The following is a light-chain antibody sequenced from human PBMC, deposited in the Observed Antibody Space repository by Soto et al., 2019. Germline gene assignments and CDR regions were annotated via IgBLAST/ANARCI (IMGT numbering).Light chain of an antibody. CDR1: QSVSSGY. V-gene: IGKV3-20*01. CDR3: QQYGSSPWT. CDR2: GAS. Sequence: ENVLTQSPGTLSLSPGERATLSCRASQSVSSGYLAWYQQKPGQAPRLLIYGASTRATGIPNRFSGSGSGTDFTLTISRLEPEDFAVYYCQQYGSSPWTFGQGTKVEIK. J-gene: IGKJ1*01.